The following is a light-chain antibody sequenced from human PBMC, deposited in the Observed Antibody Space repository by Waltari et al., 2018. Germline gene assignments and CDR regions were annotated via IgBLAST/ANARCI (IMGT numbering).Light chain of an antibody. CDR2: AAS. V-gene: IGKV1-8*01. J-gene: IGKJ1*01. CDR1: QGISSY. CDR3: QQYYSYPRT. Sequence: AIRITQSPSSLSASTGDRVTITCRASQGISSYLAWYQQKPGTAPKLLIYAASTLQSGVPSSVSGSGSGTDFTLTISCLQSEDFATYYCQQYYSYPRTFGQGTKVEIK.